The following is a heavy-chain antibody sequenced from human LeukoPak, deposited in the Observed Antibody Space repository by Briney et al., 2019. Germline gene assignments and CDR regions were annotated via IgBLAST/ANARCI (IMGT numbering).Heavy chain of an antibody. D-gene: IGHD3-9*01. V-gene: IGHV4-39*07. Sequence: SETLSLTCTVSGGSISSSSYYWGWIRQPPGKGLEWIGSIYYSGSTYSNPSLKSRVTISVDTSKNQFSLKLSSVTAADTAVYYCARSSGDYDILTGYYMNNWFDPWGQGTLVTVSS. CDR3: ARSSGDYDILTGYYMNNWFDP. J-gene: IGHJ5*02. CDR2: IYYSGST. CDR1: GGSISSSSYY.